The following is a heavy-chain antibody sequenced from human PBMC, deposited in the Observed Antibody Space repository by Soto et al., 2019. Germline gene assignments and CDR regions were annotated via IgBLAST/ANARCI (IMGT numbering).Heavy chain of an antibody. V-gene: IGHV3-30-3*01. D-gene: IGHD3-3*01. CDR1: GFTFSSYA. CDR3: ARGRFLEWLSSGGMDV. Sequence: GGSLRLSCAASGFTFSSYAMHWVRQAPGKGLEWVAVISYDGSNKYYADSVKGRFTISRDNSKNTLYLQMNSLRAEDTAVYYCARGRFLEWLSSGGMDVWGQGTTVTVSS. J-gene: IGHJ6*02. CDR2: ISYDGSNK.